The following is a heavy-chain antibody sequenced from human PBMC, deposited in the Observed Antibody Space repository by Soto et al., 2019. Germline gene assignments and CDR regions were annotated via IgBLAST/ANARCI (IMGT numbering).Heavy chain of an antibody. CDR2: IWNDGTNS. D-gene: IGHD3-22*01. CDR1: GFTFSTFG. CDR3: VVSYDSSGLYQLDY. J-gene: IGHJ4*02. V-gene: IGHV3-33*01. Sequence: QVQLVESGGGAVRPGRSLKLSCAASGFTFSTFGMHWVRHVPGKGLGWVAVIWNDGTNSQYRDSVKGRFTISRDNSKNPPYLQMNSLRVEDTAVNHCVVSYDSSGLYQLDYWGQGTLVTVSS.